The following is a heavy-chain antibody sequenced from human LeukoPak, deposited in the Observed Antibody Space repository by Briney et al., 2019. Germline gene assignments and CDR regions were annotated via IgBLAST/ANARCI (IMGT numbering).Heavy chain of an antibody. Sequence: SETLSLTCTVSGGSVSSSDSYWSWVHQPPGKGLEWIGSICLSRTTYYNPSLKSRVTLSIDTSKNHFSLKVASVTAADTAVYYCGKHFPETGREEQPLDYWGQGSLLTVSS. CDR2: ICLSRTT. D-gene: IGHD6-13*01. J-gene: IGHJ4*02. V-gene: IGHV4-39*01. CDR1: GGSVSSSDSY. CDR3: GKHFPETGREEQPLDY.